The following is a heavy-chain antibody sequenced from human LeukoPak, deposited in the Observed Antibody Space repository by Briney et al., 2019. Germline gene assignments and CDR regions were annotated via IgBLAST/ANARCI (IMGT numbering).Heavy chain of an antibody. J-gene: IGHJ4*02. D-gene: IGHD2-21*01. V-gene: IGHV1-2*02. CDR3: TRSVRNGHIDY. CDR2: INPNSGGST. Sequence: ASVKVSCKASGYTFTVYYMHWVRQAPGQGLEWMGWINPNSGGSTSYAQKFQGRVTMTRSTSISTAYMELSSLRFEDTAVYYCTRSVRNGHIDYWGQGTLVTVSS. CDR1: GYTFTVYY.